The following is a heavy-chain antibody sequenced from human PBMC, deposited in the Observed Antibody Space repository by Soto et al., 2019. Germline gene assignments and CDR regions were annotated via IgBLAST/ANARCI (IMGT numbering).Heavy chain of an antibody. CDR2: INPSGGST. D-gene: IGHD6-13*01. CDR1: GYTFTSYY. Sequence: ASVKFSCKASGYTFTSYYMHWVRQAPGQGLEWMGIINPSGGSTSYAQKFQGRVTMTRDTSTSTVYMELSSLRSEDTAVYYCARDYSSSWSGVRYYYHYGMDVWGQGTTVTVSS. V-gene: IGHV1-46*01. J-gene: IGHJ6*02. CDR3: ARDYSSSWSGVRYYYHYGMDV.